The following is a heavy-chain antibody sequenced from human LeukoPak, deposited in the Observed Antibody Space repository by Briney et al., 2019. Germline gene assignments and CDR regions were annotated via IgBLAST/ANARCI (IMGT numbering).Heavy chain of an antibody. V-gene: IGHV1-2*02. D-gene: IGHD5-18*01. CDR1: GDTFTDDY. CDR3: ARGGHNYAYWDSFDP. J-gene: IGHJ5*02. CDR2: INPNTGGT. Sequence: ASVKVSCKTSGDTFTDDYMHWVRQAPGQGLEWRGWINPNTGGTNHAQKFQGRVTMTRDRSISTAYMELSSLTPDDTAVYYCARGGHNYAYWDSFDPWGQGTLVTVSS.